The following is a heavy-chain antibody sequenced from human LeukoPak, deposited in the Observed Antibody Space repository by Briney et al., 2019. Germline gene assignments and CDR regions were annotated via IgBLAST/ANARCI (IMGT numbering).Heavy chain of an antibody. CDR1: GFTFSSYS. Sequence: PGGSLRLSCAASGFTFSSYSMNWVRQAPGKGLEWVSSISVSSSYVFYGDSVRGRFTVSRDNAKNSLYLQMNSLTAEDTAVYYCARESASGRTRGDGFFDYWGQGTLVTVSS. CDR3: ARESASGRTRGDGFFDY. V-gene: IGHV3-21*01. J-gene: IGHJ4*02. CDR2: ISVSSSYV. D-gene: IGHD3-10*01.